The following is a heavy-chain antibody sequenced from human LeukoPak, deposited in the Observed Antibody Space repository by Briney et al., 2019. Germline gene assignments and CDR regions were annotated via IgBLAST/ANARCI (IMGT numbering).Heavy chain of an antibody. CDR3: ATEGRAAAGKGSYYFDY. V-gene: IGHV1-3*01. D-gene: IGHD6-13*01. CDR2: INAGNGNT. J-gene: IGHJ4*02. Sequence: ASVKVSCKASGYTFTSYAMHWVRQAPGQRLEWMGWINAGNGNTKYSQKFQGRVTITRDTSASTAYMELSSLRSEDTAVYYCATEGRAAAGKGSYYFDYWGQGTLVTVSS. CDR1: GYTFTSYA.